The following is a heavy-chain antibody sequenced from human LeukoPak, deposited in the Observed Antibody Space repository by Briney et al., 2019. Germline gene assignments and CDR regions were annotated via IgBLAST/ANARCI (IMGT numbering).Heavy chain of an antibody. CDR1: GFPFGDYA. CDR3: TSAPAGYDYYYYMDV. J-gene: IGHJ6*03. CDR2: IRSKAYGGTT. D-gene: IGHD6-13*01. V-gene: IGHV3-49*03. Sequence: GGSLRLSCIASGFPFGDYAMSWFRQAPGKGLEWVGFIRSKAYGGTTEYAASVKGRFTISRDDSKSIAYLQMNSLKTEDTAVYYATSAPAGYDYYYYMDVWGKGTTVTVSS.